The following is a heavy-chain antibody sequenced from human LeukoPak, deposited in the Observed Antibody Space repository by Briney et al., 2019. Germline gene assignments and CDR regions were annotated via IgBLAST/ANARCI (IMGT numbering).Heavy chain of an antibody. CDR3: AKAASSSWPAYYYGMDV. CDR1: GFIFSSYS. V-gene: IGHV3-23*01. CDR2: ITGSGGNT. D-gene: IGHD6-13*01. J-gene: IGHJ6*02. Sequence: GGSLRLSCAASGFIFSSYSMSWVRQAPGKGLEWVSVITGSGGNTYYADSVKGRFTISKDNSKNTVYLQMSSLRVDDTAVYYCAKAASSSWPAYYYGMDVWVRGTTVTVSS.